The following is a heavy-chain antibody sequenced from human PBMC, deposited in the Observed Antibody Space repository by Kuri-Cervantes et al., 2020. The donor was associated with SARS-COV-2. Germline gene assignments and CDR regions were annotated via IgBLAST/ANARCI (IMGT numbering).Heavy chain of an antibody. CDR3: ARWVGLEPTGFDY. V-gene: IGHV1-18*01. CDR1: GYTFTSYG. CDR2: ISDYNGNT. Sequence: ASVKVSCKASGYTFTSYGISCVRQAPGQGLEWMGFISDYNGNTNYTQKLHGRVTMTTDTPTSTAYMELSSLRSEDTAVYYCARWVGLEPTGFDYWGQGTLVTVSS. D-gene: IGHD1-1*01. J-gene: IGHJ4*02.